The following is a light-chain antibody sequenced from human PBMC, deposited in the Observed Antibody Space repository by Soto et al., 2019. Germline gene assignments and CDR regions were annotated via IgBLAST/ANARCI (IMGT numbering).Light chain of an antibody. Sequence: EIVLTQSPGTLSLSPGERATLSCRASQSVSSNYLAWYQQKPGQAPRLLIYGASSRATGIPDRFSGSGSGTDFTLTISRLEPEDFAVYYCKQYGSSPPITFGQGTRQEIK. V-gene: IGKV3-20*01. CDR3: KQYGSSPPIT. CDR1: QSVSSNY. J-gene: IGKJ5*01. CDR2: GAS.